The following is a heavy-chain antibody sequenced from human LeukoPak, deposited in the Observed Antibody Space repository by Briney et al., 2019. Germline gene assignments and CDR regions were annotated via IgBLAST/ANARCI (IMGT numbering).Heavy chain of an antibody. J-gene: IGHJ6*03. V-gene: IGHV3-7*01. CDR3: ARARGSGSYHYYYYMDV. CDR2: IKQDGSEK. Sequence: PGGSLRLSCAASGFTFSSYWMSWVRQAPGKGLEWVANIKQDGSEKYYVDSVKGRFTISRDNAKNSLYLQMNSLRAEDTAVYYCARARGSGSYHYYYYMDVWGKGTTVTVSS. CDR1: GFTFSSYW. D-gene: IGHD3-10*01.